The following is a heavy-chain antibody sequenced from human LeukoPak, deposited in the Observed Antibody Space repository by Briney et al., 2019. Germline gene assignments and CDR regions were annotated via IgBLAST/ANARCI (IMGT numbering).Heavy chain of an antibody. D-gene: IGHD3-10*01. J-gene: IGHJ5*02. CDR3: ARAVLLWFGELLEDNWFDP. V-gene: IGHV3-30*03. CDR1: GFTFTNYG. CDR2: ITYDAVNK. Sequence: GGSLRLSCAASGFTFTNYGMHWVRQAPGKGLEWVAAITYDAVNKYYTDSVKGRFTISRDNSKNTLYLQMNSLRAEDTAVYYCARAVLLWFGELLEDNWFDPWGQGTLVTVSS.